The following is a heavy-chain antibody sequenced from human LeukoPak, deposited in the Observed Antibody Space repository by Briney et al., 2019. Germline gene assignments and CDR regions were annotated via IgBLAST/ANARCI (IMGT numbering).Heavy chain of an antibody. V-gene: IGHV4-59*08. CDR2: VDHTGST. J-gene: IGHJ4*02. Sequence: PSGTLSLTCSVSDDSITMYYWTWIRQPPGKGLEWIGYVDHTGSTNFNPSLNGRVSISRDTTKNLFSLRLRSVTAADTAVYYCARSGSSAFDYWGQGTLVTVSS. CDR1: DDSITMYY. CDR3: ARSGSSAFDY. D-gene: IGHD3-10*01.